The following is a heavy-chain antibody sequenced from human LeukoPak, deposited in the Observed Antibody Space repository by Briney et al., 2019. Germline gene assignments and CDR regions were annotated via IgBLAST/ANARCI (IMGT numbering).Heavy chain of an antibody. V-gene: IGHV3-21*01. CDR3: ARSGIKMVRGVIIKSPYHMDV. CDR2: VTSGRIST. CDR1: GFTFSTYY. D-gene: IGHD3-10*01. Sequence: GGSLRLSCAASGFTFSTYYMSWVRQAPGKGLEWVSSVTSGRISTYYADSVKGRFTISRDDAKNSLSLQMNSLRAEDTAVYYCARSGIKMVRGVIIKSPYHMDVWGKGTTVTVSS. J-gene: IGHJ6*03.